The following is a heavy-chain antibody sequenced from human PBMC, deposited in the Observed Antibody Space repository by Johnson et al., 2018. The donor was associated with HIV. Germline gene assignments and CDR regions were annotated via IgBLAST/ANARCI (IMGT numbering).Heavy chain of an antibody. Sequence: VQLVESGGGLVQPGGSLRLSCAASGFTFRSFWMTWVRQAPGMGLEWVANIKQDGTESYYVDSVKGRFTISRDNAKNSLYLQMNSLRVEDTAVYYCARYPIRDDAFDVWGQGTMVTVSS. CDR3: ARYPIRDDAFDV. CDR2: IKQDGTES. CDR1: GFTFRSFW. D-gene: IGHD5-12*01. J-gene: IGHJ3*01. V-gene: IGHV3-7*01.